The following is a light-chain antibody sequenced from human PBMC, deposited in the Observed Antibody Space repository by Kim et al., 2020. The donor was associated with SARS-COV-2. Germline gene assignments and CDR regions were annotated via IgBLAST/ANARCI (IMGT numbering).Light chain of an antibody. J-gene: IGLJ3*02. Sequence: SYELTQPPSVSVSPGQTARITCSGDALPKQYAYWYQQKPGQAPVLMIYKDTERPSGIPERFSGSGSGTTVTLTISGVQAEDEADYYCQSADNSATWAFGGGTKLTVL. V-gene: IGLV3-25*03. CDR3: QSADNSATWA. CDR2: KDT. CDR1: ALPKQY.